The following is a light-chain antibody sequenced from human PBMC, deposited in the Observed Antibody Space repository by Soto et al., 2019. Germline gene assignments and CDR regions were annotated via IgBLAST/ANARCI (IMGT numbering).Light chain of an antibody. J-gene: IGLJ1*01. V-gene: IGLV2-14*01. Sequence: QSVLTQPASVSGSPGQSITISCTGASSDVGRYNYVSWYQLHPGKAPKRIIYEVSYRPSGVSNRFSGSKSGNTASLTISGLRAEDEADYYCNSYTSSTAYVFGTGTKVTAL. CDR1: SSDVGRYNY. CDR3: NSYTSSTAYV. CDR2: EVS.